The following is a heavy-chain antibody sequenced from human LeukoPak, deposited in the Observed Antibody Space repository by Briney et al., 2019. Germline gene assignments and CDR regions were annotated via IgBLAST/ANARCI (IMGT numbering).Heavy chain of an antibody. Sequence: ASVKVSCKASGYTFTSYAMHWVRQAPGQRLEWMGWINAGNGNTKYSQKFQGRVTITRDTSASTAYTELSSLRSEDTAVYYCARGRIAAAGMYYWGQGTLVTVSS. D-gene: IGHD6-13*01. J-gene: IGHJ4*02. CDR1: GYTFTSYA. CDR2: INAGNGNT. CDR3: ARGRIAAAGMYY. V-gene: IGHV1-3*01.